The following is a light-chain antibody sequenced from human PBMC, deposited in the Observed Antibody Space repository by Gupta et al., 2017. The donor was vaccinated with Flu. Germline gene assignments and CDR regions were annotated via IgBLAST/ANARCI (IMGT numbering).Light chain of an antibody. V-gene: IGKV3-20*01. CDR1: QSVKRNY. CDR3: QQYGSSSPLS. CDR2: GAS. J-gene: IGKJ4*01. Sequence: DTVSTKTLHILSLSTEDTATLYCRAIQSVKRNYLAWYQQKPGQPPRLLINGASSRATGIPDRCIGSGAGTDFTLTINRLEPEDFAVYYCQQYGSSSPLSFGGGTKVEI.